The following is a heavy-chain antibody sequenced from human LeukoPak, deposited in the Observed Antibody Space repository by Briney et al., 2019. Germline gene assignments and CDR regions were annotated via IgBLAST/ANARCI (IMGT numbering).Heavy chain of an antibody. CDR3: ARDAGITIFGVAPNWFDP. CDR2: ISAYNGNT. CDR1: GYTFTSYG. V-gene: IGHV1-18*01. D-gene: IGHD3-3*01. Sequence: GASVKVSCKASGYTFTSYGISWVRQAPGQGLEWMGWISAYNGNTNYAQKLQGRVTMTTDTSTSTAYMELRSLRSNDTAVYYCARDAGITIFGVAPNWFDPWSQGTLVTVSS. J-gene: IGHJ5*02.